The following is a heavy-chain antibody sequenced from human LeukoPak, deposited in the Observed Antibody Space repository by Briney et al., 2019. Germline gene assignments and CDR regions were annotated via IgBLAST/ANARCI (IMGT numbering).Heavy chain of an antibody. Sequence: SETLSLTCTVSGGSVDTIDYYWSWIRQPPGKGLEWIGYMYHTGSSIYSPSLKSRLTISVDTSKNQFSLNLSSMTTADTAVYYCAGDQGGSAHRHAFDIWGQGTLVTVSS. D-gene: IGHD1-26*01. CDR3: AGDQGGSAHRHAFDI. J-gene: IGHJ3*02. V-gene: IGHV4-61*08. CDR1: GGSVDTIDYY. CDR2: MYHTGSS.